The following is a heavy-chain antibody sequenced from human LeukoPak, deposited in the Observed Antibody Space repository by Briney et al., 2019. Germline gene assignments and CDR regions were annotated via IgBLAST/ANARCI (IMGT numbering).Heavy chain of an antibody. J-gene: IGHJ4*02. D-gene: IGHD1-1*01. Sequence: PGGSLRLSCAASGFTFSSYAMRWFRQAPGKGLEWVSAISGSGGNTYYADSVKGRFTISRDNSKNTLYLQMNSLRAEDTAVYYCAKDGRYNWNDVGFDYWGQGTLVTVSS. CDR2: ISGSGGNT. CDR1: GFTFSSYA. V-gene: IGHV3-23*01. CDR3: AKDGRYNWNDVGFDY.